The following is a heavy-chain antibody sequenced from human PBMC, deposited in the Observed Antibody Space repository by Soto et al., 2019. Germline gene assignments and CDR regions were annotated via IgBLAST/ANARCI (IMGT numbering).Heavy chain of an antibody. CDR1: GASISSRDYY. CDR2: IDYNGVT. Sequence: KTSETLSLTCSVSGASISSRDYYWGWIRQTPGKGLEWIGNIDYNGVTYYNPSLKSRVTVSKDTSKNQFSLKVASVTAADTAIYYCGRVMIGTSRHTDSDYWGQGTQVNVSS. CDR3: GRVMIGTSRHTDSDY. V-gene: IGHV4-39*01. J-gene: IGHJ4*02. D-gene: IGHD2-2*01.